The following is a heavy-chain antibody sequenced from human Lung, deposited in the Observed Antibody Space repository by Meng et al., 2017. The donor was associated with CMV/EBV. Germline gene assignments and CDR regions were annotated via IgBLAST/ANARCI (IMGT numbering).Heavy chain of an antibody. D-gene: IGHD3-16*01. CDR2: IYYSGST. V-gene: IGHV4-61*01. Sequence: SETLSLXCTVSGGSVSGGSYYWSWIRQPPGKGLEWIGYIYYSGSTNYNPSLKSRVTISVDTSKNQFSLKLSSVTAADTAVYYCARDYGWGAVTRYYYYGMDVWXKGTXVTVSS. CDR3: ARDYGWGAVTRYYYYGMDV. J-gene: IGHJ6*04. CDR1: GGSVSGGSYY.